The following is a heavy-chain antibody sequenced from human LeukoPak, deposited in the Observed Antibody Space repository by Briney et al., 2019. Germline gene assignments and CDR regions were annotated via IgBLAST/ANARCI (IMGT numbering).Heavy chain of an antibody. Sequence: ASVKVSCKASGYTFTGYYMHWVRQAPGQGLEWMGWINPNSGGTNYAQKFQGRVTMTTDTSTSTAYMELRSLRSDDTAVYYCARGGLRKDNWFDPWGQGTLVTVSS. CDR3: ARGGLRKDNWFDP. CDR1: GYTFTGYY. CDR2: INPNSGGT. V-gene: IGHV1-2*02. D-gene: IGHD5/OR15-5a*01. J-gene: IGHJ5*02.